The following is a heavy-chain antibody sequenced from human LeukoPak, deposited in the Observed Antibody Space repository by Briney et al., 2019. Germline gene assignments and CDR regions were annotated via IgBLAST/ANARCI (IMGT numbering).Heavy chain of an antibody. CDR1: GGTFSSYA. V-gene: IGHV1-69*04. D-gene: IGHD3-3*01. J-gene: IGHJ4*02. CDR3: AKSLRSFYYFDY. Sequence: GASVKVSCKASGGTFSSYAISWVRQAPGQGLEWMGRIIPILGIANYAQKFQGRVTITADKSTSTAYMELNSLRAEDTAVYYCAKSLRSFYYFDYWGQGALVTVSS. CDR2: IIPILGIA.